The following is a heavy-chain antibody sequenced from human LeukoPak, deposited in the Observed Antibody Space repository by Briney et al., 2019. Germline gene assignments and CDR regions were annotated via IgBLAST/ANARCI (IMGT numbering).Heavy chain of an antibody. D-gene: IGHD2-15*01. CDR1: GGTFSRYA. Sequence: ASVKVSCKASGGTFSRYAINWVRQAPGQGLEWMGGIIPIFGTANYAQKFQGRVTITADESTSTAYMELSSLRSEDTAVYYCARSRGSCYSCGDYWGQGTLVTVTT. CDR2: IIPIFGTA. CDR3: ARSRGSCYSCGDY. V-gene: IGHV1-69*13. J-gene: IGHJ4*02.